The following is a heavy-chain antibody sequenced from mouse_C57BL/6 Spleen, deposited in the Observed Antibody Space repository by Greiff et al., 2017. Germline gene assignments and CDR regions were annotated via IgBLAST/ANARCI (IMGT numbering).Heavy chain of an antibody. CDR2: ISPGDGDT. CDR3: ARWGTVAYAMDY. CDR1: GYAFSSSW. Sequence: VKLMESGPELVKPGASVKISCKASGYAFSSSWMNWVKQRPGKGLEWIGRISPGDGDTNYNGKFKGKATLTADKSSSTAYMQLSSLTSEDSAVYFCARWGTVAYAMDYWGQGTSVTVSS. D-gene: IGHD1-1*01. V-gene: IGHV1-82*01. J-gene: IGHJ4*01.